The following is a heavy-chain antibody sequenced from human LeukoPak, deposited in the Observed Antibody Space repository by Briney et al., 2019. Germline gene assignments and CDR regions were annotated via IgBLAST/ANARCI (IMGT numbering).Heavy chain of an antibody. V-gene: IGHV3-7*01. J-gene: IGHJ1*01. Sequence: GSLRLSCVVSGFSFNRCWMNWVRQAPGKGLEWVAHINPDGRDTYYVDSVKGRFTISRDNAQNSMYLQMNSLRVEDTAVYYCTSWGDTTAEYFQRWGQGTLVTVSS. CDR1: GFSFNRCW. CDR2: INPDGRDT. CDR3: TSWGDTTAEYFQR. D-gene: IGHD2-21*02.